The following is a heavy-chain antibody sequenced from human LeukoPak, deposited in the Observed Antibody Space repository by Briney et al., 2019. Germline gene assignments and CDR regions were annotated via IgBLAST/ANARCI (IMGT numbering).Heavy chain of an antibody. CDR2: ISPSGGST. J-gene: IGHJ5*02. CDR3: ARDNPVRDEAWWFNP. CDR1: VYTFTSNY. D-gene: IGHD5-24*01. V-gene: IGHV1-46*01. Sequence: ASVKVSCKSFVYTFTSNYMHCVRQAPGQRPERMGVISPSGGSTTYAQKFQGRVTLTRDMCTSSDYLELSSLRSEDTAVYYCARDNPVRDEAWWFNPWGQGTLVTVSS.